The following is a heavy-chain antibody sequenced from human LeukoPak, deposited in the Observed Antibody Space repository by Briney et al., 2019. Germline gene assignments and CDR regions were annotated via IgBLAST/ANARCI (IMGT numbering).Heavy chain of an antibody. D-gene: IGHD3-22*01. CDR3: AREGTYDSSGQFPYYFDY. CDR2: ISAYNGNT. CDR1: GYTFTSYG. J-gene: IGHJ4*02. Sequence: ASVKVSCKASGYTFTSYGISWVRQAPGQGLEWMGWISAYNGNTNYAQKLQGRVTMTTDTFTSTAYMELRSLRSDDTAVYYCAREGTYDSSGQFPYYFDYWGQGTLVTVSS. V-gene: IGHV1-18*01.